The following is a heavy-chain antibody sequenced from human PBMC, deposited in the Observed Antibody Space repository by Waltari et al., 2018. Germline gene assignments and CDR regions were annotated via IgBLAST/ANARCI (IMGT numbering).Heavy chain of an antibody. CDR2: IIPIFGTA. D-gene: IGHD3-10*01. CDR1: GGTFSIYA. Sequence: QVQLVQTGAEVKKPGSSVKVYCKASGGTFSIYAISWVRQAPGQGLDWMGGIIPIFGTANYAQKFRCRVTSTTDQSTRTASMELSSLRSEDTAVYYCAREGSLVDYWGQGTLVTVSS. V-gene: IGHV1-69*05. J-gene: IGHJ4*02. CDR3: AREGSLVDY.